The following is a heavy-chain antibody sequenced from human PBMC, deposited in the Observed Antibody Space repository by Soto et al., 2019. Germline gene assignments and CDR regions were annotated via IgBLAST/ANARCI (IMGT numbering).Heavy chain of an antibody. CDR3: ASPYGGNLDY. J-gene: IGHJ4*02. CDR1: GGSISSYY. Sequence: QVQLQESGPGLVKPSETLSLTCTVSGGSISSYYWSWIRQPPGKGLEWIGYINYSGSTNYNPSLKSRVTISVDTSKNQFSLKLSSVTAADTAVYYCASPYGGNLDYWGQGTLVTVSS. V-gene: IGHV4-59*08. D-gene: IGHD5-12*01. CDR2: INYSGST.